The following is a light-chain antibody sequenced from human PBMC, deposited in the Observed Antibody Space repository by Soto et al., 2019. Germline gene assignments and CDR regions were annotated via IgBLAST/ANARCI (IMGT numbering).Light chain of an antibody. J-gene: IGKJ5*01. Sequence: EIVMTQSPVTLSVSPGERATLSCGASQGVSSNLAWYQQKPGQAPRLLIYGASTRATGIPARFSGSGSGTEFTLTISSLQSEDFAVYYCQQYNNWPPITFGQGTRLEIK. V-gene: IGKV3-15*01. CDR3: QQYNNWPPIT. CDR2: GAS. CDR1: QGVSSN.